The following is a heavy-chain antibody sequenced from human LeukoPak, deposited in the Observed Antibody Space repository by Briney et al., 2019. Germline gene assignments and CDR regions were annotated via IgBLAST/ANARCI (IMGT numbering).Heavy chain of an antibody. Sequence: SETLSLTCAVYGGSFSGYYWSWIRQPPGKGLEWIGEINHSGSTNYNPSLKSRVTISVDTSKNQFPLKLSSVTAADTAVYYCARGGGLVQLNWFDPWGQGTLVTVSS. J-gene: IGHJ5*02. D-gene: IGHD3/OR15-3a*01. CDR1: GGSFSGYY. CDR3: ARGGGLVQLNWFDP. CDR2: INHSGST. V-gene: IGHV4-34*01.